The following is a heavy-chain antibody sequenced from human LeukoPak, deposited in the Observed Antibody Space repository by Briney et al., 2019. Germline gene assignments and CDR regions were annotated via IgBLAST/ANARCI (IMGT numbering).Heavy chain of an antibody. D-gene: IGHD3-22*01. CDR3: ARDLLHVYYYDSSGYVRGAFDI. CDR1: GYTFTGYY. Sequence: ASVKVSCKASGYTFTGYYLHWVRQAPGQGLEWMGRINPNSGGTKSTQKFQGRVTMARDTSISTAYMELSRLRSDDTAVYYCARDLLHVYYYDSSGYVRGAFDIWGQGTMVTVSS. J-gene: IGHJ3*02. V-gene: IGHV1-2*06. CDR2: INPNSGGT.